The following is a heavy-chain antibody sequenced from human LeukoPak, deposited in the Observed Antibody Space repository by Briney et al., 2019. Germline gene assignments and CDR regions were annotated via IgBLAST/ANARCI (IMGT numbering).Heavy chain of an antibody. CDR2: ISYDGNNK. CDR3: AKDQTPIMTMVTH. D-gene: IGHD4/OR15-4a*01. J-gene: IGHJ4*02. V-gene: IGHV3-30-3*01. Sequence: PGGSLRLSCAASGFSFSSYTMHWVRQAPGKGLEWVALISYDGNNKFYADSVKGRFTISRDNSKNTLYLQMNSLRAEDTAVYYCAKDQTPIMTMVTHWGQGTLVTVSS. CDR1: GFSFSSYT.